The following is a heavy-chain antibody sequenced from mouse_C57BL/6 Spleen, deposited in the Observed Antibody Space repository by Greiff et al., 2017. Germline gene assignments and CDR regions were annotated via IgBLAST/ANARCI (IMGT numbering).Heavy chain of an antibody. CDR1: GYTFTDYY. CDR2: INPYNGGT. J-gene: IGHJ3*01. CDR3: AGGDYGFAY. D-gene: IGHD2-4*01. Sequence: EVQLQQSGPVLVKPGASVKMSCKASGYTFTDYYMNWVKQSHGKSLEWIGVINPYNGGTSYNQKFKGKDTLTVDKSSSTAYMELNSLTSEDSAVYYCAGGDYGFAYWGQGTLVTVSA. V-gene: IGHV1-19*01.